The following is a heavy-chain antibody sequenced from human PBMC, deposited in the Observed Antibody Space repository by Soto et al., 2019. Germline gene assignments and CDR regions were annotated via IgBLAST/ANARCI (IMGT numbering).Heavy chain of an antibody. D-gene: IGHD6-19*01. V-gene: IGHV1-69*01. Sequence: QVQLVQSGAEVKKPGSSVKVSCKASGGTFSSYAISWVRQAPGQGLEWMGGIIPIIGTANYAQKFQGRVTITADDSTRRAYMELLSMRSEDKAVYYCARAAIAVAGNTYYYYYGMDVWGQGTTVTVSS. CDR1: GGTFSSYA. CDR3: ARAAIAVAGNTYYYYYGMDV. J-gene: IGHJ6*02. CDR2: IIPIIGTA.